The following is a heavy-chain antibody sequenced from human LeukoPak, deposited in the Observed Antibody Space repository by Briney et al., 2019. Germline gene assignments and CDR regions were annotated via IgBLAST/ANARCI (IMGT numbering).Heavy chain of an antibody. D-gene: IGHD1-26*01. CDR1: DASISGYY. CDR3: ARDLGGIYFDY. V-gene: IGHV4-59*01. Sequence: SETLSLTCTVSDASISGYYWSWIRQPPGKGLEWIGAIHFSGSTNYNPSLRSRVTISVDTSKNQLSLKLSSVTAADTAVYYCARDLGGIYFDYWGQGTLVTVSS. CDR2: IHFSGST. J-gene: IGHJ4*02.